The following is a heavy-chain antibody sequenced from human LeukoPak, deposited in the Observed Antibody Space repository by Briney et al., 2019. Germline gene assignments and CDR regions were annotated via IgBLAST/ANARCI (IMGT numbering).Heavy chain of an antibody. CDR1: GGSISSGGYY. Sequence: SETLSLTCTVSGGSISSGGYYWSWIRQPPGKGLEWIGYIYHSGSTYYNPSLKSRVTISVDRSKNQFSLKLSSVTAADTAVYYCARAPKQLPNNWFDPWGQGTLVTVSS. D-gene: IGHD6-13*01. CDR2: IYHSGST. CDR3: ARAPKQLPNNWFDP. V-gene: IGHV4-30-2*01. J-gene: IGHJ5*02.